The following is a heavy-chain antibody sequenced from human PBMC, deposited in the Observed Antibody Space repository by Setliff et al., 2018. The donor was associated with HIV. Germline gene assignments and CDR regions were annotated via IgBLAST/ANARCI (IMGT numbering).Heavy chain of an antibody. V-gene: IGHV4-59*11. D-gene: IGHD6-19*01. CDR2: VYHTGST. Sequence: SETLSLTCAVSGGSIGIHYWSWIRQPPGKGLEWIGTVYHTGSTIYNPSLQSRVTMSVDTSKNQFSLKLSSVTAADAAVYYCAKDKNPQWLNPYYYYGMDVWGQGTTVTVSS. CDR1: GGSIGIHY. CDR3: AKDKNPQWLNPYYYYGMDV. J-gene: IGHJ6*02.